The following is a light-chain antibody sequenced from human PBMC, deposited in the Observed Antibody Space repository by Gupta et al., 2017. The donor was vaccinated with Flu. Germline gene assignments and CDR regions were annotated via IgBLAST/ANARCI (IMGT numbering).Light chain of an antibody. J-gene: IGKJ1*01. CDR3: QQGSAMPST. Sequence: DIRMTQSPLPLSVSVGDRVTLTCRASQNILTYVNWYQQKPGNAPKLLLSAASRLQVGVPARFSGSGSGTEFTLTINSLQPEDFATYFCQQGSAMPSTFGQGTKVEIK. CDR2: AAS. V-gene: IGKV1-39*01. CDR1: QNILTY.